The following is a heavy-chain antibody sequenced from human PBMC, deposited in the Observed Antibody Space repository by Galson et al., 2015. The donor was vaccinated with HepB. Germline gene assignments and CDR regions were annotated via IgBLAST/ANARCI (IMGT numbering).Heavy chain of an antibody. Sequence: SLRLSCAASGFSFSNYVMHWVRQAPGKGLEWVAVISHDGNTQYYADSVKGRFTISRDNSKNMVFLQMSSLRPEDTAVYYCARTLPASVTRFPFDYWGQGTLVTVSS. V-gene: IGHV3-30-3*01. D-gene: IGHD2-2*01. CDR3: ARTLPASVTRFPFDY. CDR1: GFSFSNYV. CDR2: ISHDGNTQ. J-gene: IGHJ4*02.